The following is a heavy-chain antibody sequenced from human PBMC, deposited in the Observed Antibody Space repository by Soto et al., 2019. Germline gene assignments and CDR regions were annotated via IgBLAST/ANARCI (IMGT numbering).Heavy chain of an antibody. CDR3: TKEKSVINSGYDAFDV. CDR1: GFTFSTYE. J-gene: IGHJ3*01. D-gene: IGHD5-12*01. Sequence: EVQLVESGGGLVQPGGSLRLSCAASGFTFSTYEMDWVRQTPGKGLEWVAYISASGGKIYYADSVKGRFIISRDNAESSLFLQMNSLRAEDTALYYCTKEKSVINSGYDAFDVGAKEQWSPSL. CDR2: ISASGGKI. V-gene: IGHV3-48*03.